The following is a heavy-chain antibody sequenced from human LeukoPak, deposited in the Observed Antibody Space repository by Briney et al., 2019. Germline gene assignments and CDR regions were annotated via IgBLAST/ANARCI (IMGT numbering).Heavy chain of an antibody. J-gene: IGHJ4*02. CDR2: IRSKAYGGTA. D-gene: IGHD3-9*01. V-gene: IGHV3-49*03. CDR1: GFTFGDHS. CDR3: TREIRYFDWFQADY. Sequence: GGSLRLCCTASGFTFGDHSVSWFRQAPGKGLEWVGFIRSKAYGGTAEYAASVKGRFTISRDDSKSVAYLQMDSLKTEDTAVYYCTREIRYFDWFQADYWGQGTLVTVSS.